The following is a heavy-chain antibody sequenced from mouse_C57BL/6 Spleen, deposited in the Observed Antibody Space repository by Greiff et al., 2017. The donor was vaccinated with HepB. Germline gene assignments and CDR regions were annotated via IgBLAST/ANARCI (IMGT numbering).Heavy chain of an antibody. CDR3: ARNWDEDYAMDY. D-gene: IGHD4-1*01. CDR2: INPSSGYT. CDR1: GYTFTSYT. Sequence: VQLQQSGAELARPGASVKMSCKASGYTFTSYTMHWVKQRTGQGLEWIGYINPSSGYTKYNQKFKDKATLTADKSSSTAYMQLSSLTSEDSAVYYCARNWDEDYAMDYWGQGTSVTVSS. J-gene: IGHJ4*01. V-gene: IGHV1-4*01.